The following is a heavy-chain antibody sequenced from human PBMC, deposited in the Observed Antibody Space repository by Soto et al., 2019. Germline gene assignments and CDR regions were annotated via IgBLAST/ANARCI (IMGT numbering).Heavy chain of an antibody. J-gene: IGHJ4*02. CDR3: VRAVSIGLSGDDY. V-gene: IGHV3-23*01. CDR2: ILGGSGKT. Sequence: EVQLLESGGGLVQRGGSLRLSCATSGFTFSSYAMTWVRQAPGKGLEWVALILGGSGKTYYADSVKGRFTISRDNSQNSLPLQMNSLRAPASAVYYCVRAVSIGLSGDDYWGQGTLVTVSS. CDR1: GFTFSSYA. D-gene: IGHD6-19*01.